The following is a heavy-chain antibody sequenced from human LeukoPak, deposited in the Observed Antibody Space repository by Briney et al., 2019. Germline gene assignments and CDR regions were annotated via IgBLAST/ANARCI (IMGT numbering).Heavy chain of an antibody. V-gene: IGHV3-30-3*01. J-gene: IGHJ4*02. CDR3: GRDLGGRSGY. CDR2: VSYDGSNK. D-gene: IGHD1-26*01. Sequence: GGSLRLSCAASGFTFSSYAMHWVRQAPGKGLEWVAVVSYDGSNKYYADSVKGRFTISRDNSKNTLYLQMNSLRAEDTAVYYCGRDLGGRSGYWGQGTLVTVSS. CDR1: GFTFSSYA.